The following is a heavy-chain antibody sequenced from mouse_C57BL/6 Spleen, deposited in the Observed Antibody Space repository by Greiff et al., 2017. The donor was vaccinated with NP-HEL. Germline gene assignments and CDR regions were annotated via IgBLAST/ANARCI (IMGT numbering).Heavy chain of an antibody. CDR2: IDPSDSYT. D-gene: IGHD3-2*02. V-gene: IGHV1-59*01. J-gene: IGHJ3*01. CDR3: ARSERDSSGYGFAY. CDR1: GYTFTSYW. Sequence: QVQLQQPGAELVRPGTSVKLSCKASGYTFTSYWMHWVKQRPGQGLEWIGVIDPSDSYTNYNQKFKGKATLTVDTSSSTAYMQLSSLTSEDSAVYYGARSERDSSGYGFAYWGQGTLVTVSA.